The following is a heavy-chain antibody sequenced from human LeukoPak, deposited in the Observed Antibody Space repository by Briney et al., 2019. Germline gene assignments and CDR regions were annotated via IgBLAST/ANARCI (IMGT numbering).Heavy chain of an antibody. J-gene: IGHJ5*02. CDR1: GFTFSSYE. Sequence: GGSLRLSCAASGFTFSSYEMSWVRQAPGKGLEWVSYISSSGSTIYYADSVKGRFTISRDNAKNSLYLQMNSLRAEDTAVYYCAKDSYYDSSGYYYYWFDPWGQGTLVTVSS. CDR2: ISSSGSTI. D-gene: IGHD3-22*01. V-gene: IGHV3-48*03. CDR3: AKDSYYDSSGYYYYWFDP.